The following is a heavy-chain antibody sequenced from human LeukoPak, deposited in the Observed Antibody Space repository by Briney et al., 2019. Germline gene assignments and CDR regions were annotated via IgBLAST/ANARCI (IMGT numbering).Heavy chain of an antibody. V-gene: IGHV4-39*01. J-gene: IGHJ1*01. D-gene: IGHD3-22*01. CDR3: ARRRYYDGSGYLE. CDR2: IYYSGRT. CDR1: GDSVSRSDSY. Sequence: PSETLSLTXSVSGDSVSRSDSYWDWIRQPPGKGLEWIGIIYYSGRTYYSPPLKSRVTMSVDPSNNQFSLNLRSVTAADTAVYYFARRRYYDGSGYLEWGQGTLLSVSS.